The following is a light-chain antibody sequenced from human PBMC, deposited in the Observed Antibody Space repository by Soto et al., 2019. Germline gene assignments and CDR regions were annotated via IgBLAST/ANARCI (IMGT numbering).Light chain of an antibody. CDR2: DVA. J-gene: IGLJ1*01. CDR3: VSYTSSTTYV. Sequence: QSVLTQPASVSDSPGQSITISCTGTSSDVGGSNFVSWYQQHPGKPPKLIIYDVANRPSGVSNRFSGSKSGSTASLIISRRQTEDEADYYCVSYTSSTTYVFATGTKVTVL. CDR1: SSDVGGSNF. V-gene: IGLV2-14*03.